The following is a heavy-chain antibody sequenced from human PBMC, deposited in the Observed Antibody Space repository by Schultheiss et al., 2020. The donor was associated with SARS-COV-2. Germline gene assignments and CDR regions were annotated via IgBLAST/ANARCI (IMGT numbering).Heavy chain of an antibody. D-gene: IGHD1-26*01. CDR2: ISSSSSTI. CDR3: AKDETGGSYYY. V-gene: IGHV3-48*01. CDR1: GFTFSSYS. Sequence: GGSLRLSCAASGFTFSSYSMNWVRQAPGKGLEWVSYISSSSSTIYYADSVKGRFTISRDNSKNTLYLQMNSLRAEDTAVYYCAKDETGGSYYYWGQGTLVTVSS. J-gene: IGHJ4*02.